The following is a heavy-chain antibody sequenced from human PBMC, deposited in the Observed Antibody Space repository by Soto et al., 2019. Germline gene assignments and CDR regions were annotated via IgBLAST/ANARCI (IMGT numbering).Heavy chain of an antibody. CDR2: MYYSGST. CDR1: GGSISSSSYS. Sequence: SETLSLTCSVSGGSISSSSYSWGWVRQPPGKGLECIGSMYYSGSTYQNPSLKSRVTISVDTSKNQFSLKLSSVTAADTAVYYCARHYCYDTSTRYPHNWFDPRAQRTPVTVSS. J-gene: IGHJ5*02. D-gene: IGHD3-9*01. CDR3: ARHYCYDTSTRYPHNWFDP. V-gene: IGHV4-39*01.